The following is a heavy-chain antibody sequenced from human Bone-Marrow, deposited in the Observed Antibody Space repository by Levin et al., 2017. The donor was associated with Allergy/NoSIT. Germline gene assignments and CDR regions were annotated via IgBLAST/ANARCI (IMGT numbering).Heavy chain of an antibody. CDR2: INSGGSST. V-gene: IGHV3-74*01. CDR1: GFTFSTYW. D-gene: IGHD3-22*01. Sequence: GESLKISCAASGFTFSTYWMHWVRQVPGKGLVWVSRINSGGSSTVYADSVKGRFTLSRDNPKNTLYLQMNSLRAEDTAVYYCARVQKYYDSYGLDVWGQGTTVTVSS. J-gene: IGHJ6*02. CDR3: ARVQKYYDSYGLDV.